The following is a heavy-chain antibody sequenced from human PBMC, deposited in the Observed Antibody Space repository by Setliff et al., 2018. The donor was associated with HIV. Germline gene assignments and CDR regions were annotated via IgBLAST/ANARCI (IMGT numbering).Heavy chain of an antibody. J-gene: IGHJ6*04. CDR1: GLTFSNYW. CDR3: ARVMVRGVEYYVDV. Sequence: PGGSLRLSCAASGLTFSNYWMNWVRQAPGRGLEWVANIKQDGSEEYYVDSVKGRFTISRDNAKNSLSLQMNSLRAEDTALYYCARVMVRGVEYYVDVWGRGTTVTVSS. CDR2: IKQDGSEE. D-gene: IGHD3-10*01. V-gene: IGHV3-7*03.